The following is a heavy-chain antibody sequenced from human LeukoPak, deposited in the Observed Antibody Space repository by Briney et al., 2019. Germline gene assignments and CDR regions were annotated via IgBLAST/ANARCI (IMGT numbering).Heavy chain of an antibody. D-gene: IGHD3-3*01. Sequence: ASVKVSCKASGYTLIGYYMFWVRQAPGQGTEWMGWIKPKTGGTNYAQMFQGRVTMTRDTSISTAYMELSRLTSDDTAVYYCARAFSDFWSGPDYWGQGTQVTVSS. CDR1: GYTLIGYY. J-gene: IGHJ4*02. CDR3: ARAFSDFWSGPDY. V-gene: IGHV1-2*02. CDR2: IKPKTGGT.